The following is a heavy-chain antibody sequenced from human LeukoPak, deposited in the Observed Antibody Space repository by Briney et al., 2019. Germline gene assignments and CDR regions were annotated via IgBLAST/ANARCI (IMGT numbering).Heavy chain of an antibody. CDR2: IYYSGSA. D-gene: IGHD6-13*01. Sequence: SETLSLTCTVSGGSISSYYWSWIRQPPGKGLEWIGYIYYSGSANYNPSLKSRVTISVDTSKNQFSLKLSSVTAADTAVYYCARDSSSSVTGFDYWGQGTLVTVSS. CDR1: GGSISSYY. V-gene: IGHV4-59*01. CDR3: ARDSSSSVTGFDY. J-gene: IGHJ4*02.